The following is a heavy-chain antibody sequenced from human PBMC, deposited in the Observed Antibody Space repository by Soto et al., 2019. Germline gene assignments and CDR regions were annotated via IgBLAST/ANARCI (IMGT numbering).Heavy chain of an antibody. Sequence: QVHLVESGGGVVQPGRSLRLSCAVSGFTVSTYGMHWVRRAPGKGLEWVAVISRDGGTKFYADSVKGRFTISRDNSRNTLFLEMNSLRGDDMAVYYCTGEVASGYWGQGTLVTVSS. J-gene: IGHJ4*02. CDR3: TGEVASGY. V-gene: IGHV3-30*03. D-gene: IGHD2-8*02. CDR1: GFTVSTYG. CDR2: ISRDGGTK.